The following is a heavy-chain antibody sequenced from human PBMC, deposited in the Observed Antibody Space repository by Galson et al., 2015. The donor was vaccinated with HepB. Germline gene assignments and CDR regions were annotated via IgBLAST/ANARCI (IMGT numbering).Heavy chain of an antibody. CDR1: GFTFSTYS. CDR3: PTDYNHPLDY. Sequence: SLRLSCAASGFTFSTYSMNWVRQAPGKGLEWVSSITNSGTYTYYADSVKGRFTISRDNAKNSLYLQMNSLRAEDTAVYYCPTDYNHPLDYWGQGTLVTVSS. V-gene: IGHV3-21*01. D-gene: IGHD3-16*01. CDR2: ITNSGTYT. J-gene: IGHJ4*02.